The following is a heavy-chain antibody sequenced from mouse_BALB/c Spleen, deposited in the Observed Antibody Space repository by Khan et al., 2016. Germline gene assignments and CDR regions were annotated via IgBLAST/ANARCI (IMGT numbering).Heavy chain of an antibody. CDR2: IDPANVNS. J-gene: IGHJ2*01. Sequence: VQLQQSGAEIVKPGASVKLSCTASGFNIKDTYMHWVRQRPEQGLEWIGRIDPANVNSKYDPNFQGKATITADTSSNTAYLQLSGLTSDDTAVYFCARRGPIFFYSSSFGYWGQVTALTVSS. CDR1: GFNIKDTY. V-gene: IGHV14-3*02. CDR3: ARRGPIFFYSSSFGY. D-gene: IGHD1-1*01.